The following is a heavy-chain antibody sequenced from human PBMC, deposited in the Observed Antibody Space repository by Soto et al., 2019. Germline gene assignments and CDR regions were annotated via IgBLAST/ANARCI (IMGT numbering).Heavy chain of an antibody. D-gene: IGHD4-17*01. CDR3: ARGGSVDYGVYNY. V-gene: IGHV1-69*02. Sequence: QVQLVQSGAEVRKPGSSVKVSCTTFGAALSNHFISWVRLAPGQGLEWMGRITPILGIPNYSQNFQGRVTMTADRSTKTLYMVLRGLRSADTAVYYCARGGSVDYGVYNYWGQGTLVTVSS. J-gene: IGHJ4*02. CDR2: ITPILGIP. CDR1: GAALSNHF.